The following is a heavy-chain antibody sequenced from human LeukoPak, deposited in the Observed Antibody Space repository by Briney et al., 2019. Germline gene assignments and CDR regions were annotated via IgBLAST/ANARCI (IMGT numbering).Heavy chain of an antibody. D-gene: IGHD6-19*01. CDR3: ASTIAVAATDY. CDR1: GFTFSSCW. J-gene: IGHJ4*02. V-gene: IGHV3-74*01. CDR2: INSDGSST. Sequence: PGGSLRLSCAASGFTFSSCWMHWVRQAPGKGLVWVSRINSDGSSTSYADSVKGRFTISRDNAKNTLYLQMNSLRAEDTAVYYCASTIAVAATDYWGQGTLVTASS.